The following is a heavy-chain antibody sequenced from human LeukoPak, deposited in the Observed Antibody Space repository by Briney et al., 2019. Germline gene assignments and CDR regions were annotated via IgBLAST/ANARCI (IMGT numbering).Heavy chain of an antibody. CDR2: IVVGSGNI. J-gene: IGHJ6*03. CDR3: ATTAYFDKDYYMDV. Sequence: SVKVSCKASGFTFTNSAVQWVRQARGQRLEWIGWIVVGSGNINYAEKFQERVTITRDMSTRTAYMELSSLRFEDTAVYYCATTAYFDKDYYMDVWGKGTTVIVPS. CDR1: GFTFTNSA. V-gene: IGHV1-58*01. D-gene: IGHD3-22*01.